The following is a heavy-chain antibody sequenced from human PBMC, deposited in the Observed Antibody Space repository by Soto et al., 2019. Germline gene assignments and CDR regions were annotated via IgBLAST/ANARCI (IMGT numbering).Heavy chain of an antibody. CDR2: ISGGGGSST. V-gene: IGHV3-23*01. D-gene: IGHD1-1*01. Sequence: QLLESGGGLVQPGKSLRISCAASGFTFGTYAMSWVRQVPGKGLEWVSSISGGGGSSTDYADSVKGRFTISRDDGKNTLFLQMNSLRVEDTAVYYCAKLAHHWNDEYLDYWGQETLVTVSS. J-gene: IGHJ4*02. CDR3: AKLAHHWNDEYLDY. CDR1: GFTFGTYA.